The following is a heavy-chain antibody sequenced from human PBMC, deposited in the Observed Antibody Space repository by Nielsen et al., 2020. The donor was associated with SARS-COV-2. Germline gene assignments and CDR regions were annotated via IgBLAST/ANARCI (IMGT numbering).Heavy chain of an antibody. V-gene: IGHV3-21*01. D-gene: IGHD3-10*01. Sequence: GESLKISCAASGFTFSSYSMNWVRQAPGKGLEWVSSISSSSSYLYYADSVKGRFTISRDNAKNSLYLQMNSLRDEDTAVYYCARDDSYYYGSKTEYYYGMDVWGQGTTVTVSS. CDR2: ISSSSSYL. CDR3: ARDDSYYYGSKTEYYYGMDV. CDR1: GFTFSSYS. J-gene: IGHJ6*02.